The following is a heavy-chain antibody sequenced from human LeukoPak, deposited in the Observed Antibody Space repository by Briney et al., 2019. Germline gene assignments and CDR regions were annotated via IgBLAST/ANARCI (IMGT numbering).Heavy chain of an antibody. CDR3: ATDFGNSGWYTFDY. Sequence: SQTLSLTCAISGDSVSSNNGAWNWIRQSPSRGLEWLGSTYYRSKWYNDYAESMRGRITINPDTSKNQFSLQLNSVTPDDTAVYYCATDFGNSGWYTFDYWGQGSLVTVSS. J-gene: IGHJ4*02. CDR2: TYYRSKWYN. CDR1: GDSVSSNNGA. V-gene: IGHV6-1*01. D-gene: IGHD6-19*01.